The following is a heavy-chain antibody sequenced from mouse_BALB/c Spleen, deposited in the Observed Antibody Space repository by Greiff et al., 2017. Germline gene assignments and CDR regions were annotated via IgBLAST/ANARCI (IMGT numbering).Heavy chain of an antibody. V-gene: IGHV4-1*02. J-gene: IGHJ3*01. CDR1: GFDFSRYW. CDR2: INPDSSTI. D-gene: IGHD2-2*01. CDR3: ARHGYGFAY. Sequence: EVHLVESGGGPVQPGGSLKLSCAASGFDFSRYWMSWVRQAPGKGLEWIGEINPDSSTINYTPSLKDKFIISRDNAKNTLYLQMSKVRSEDTALYYCARHGYGFAYWGQGTLVTVSA.